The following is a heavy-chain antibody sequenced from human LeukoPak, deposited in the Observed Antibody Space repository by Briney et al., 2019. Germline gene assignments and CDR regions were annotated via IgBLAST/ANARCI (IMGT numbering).Heavy chain of an antibody. Sequence: SETLSLTCTVSGGSISSYYWSWIRQPPGKGLEWIGYIYYSGSTNYNPSLKSRVTISVDTSKNQFSLKLSSVTAADTAVYYCVRGDLGYSSSWTDTDYYYYGMDVWGQGTTVTVSS. CDR2: IYYSGST. CDR3: VRGDLGYSSSWTDTDYYYYGMDV. D-gene: IGHD6-13*01. J-gene: IGHJ6*02. V-gene: IGHV4-59*01. CDR1: GGSISSYY.